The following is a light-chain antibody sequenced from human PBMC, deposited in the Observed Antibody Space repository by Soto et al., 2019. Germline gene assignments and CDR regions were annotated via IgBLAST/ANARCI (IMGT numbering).Light chain of an antibody. CDR1: QSVSSSY. CDR3: HQYGRSHS. V-gene: IGKV3-20*01. Sequence: EIVVTQSPGTLSLSLGERATLSCRASQSVSSSYIAWYQQKPGQAPRLLIYGASSRATGIPDRFSGSGSGTDFTLTISRLEPEDFAVYYCHQYGRSHSFGQGTKLEIK. CDR2: GAS. J-gene: IGKJ2*03.